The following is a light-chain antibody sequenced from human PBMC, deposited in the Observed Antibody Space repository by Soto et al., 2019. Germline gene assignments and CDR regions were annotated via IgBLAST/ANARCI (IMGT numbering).Light chain of an antibody. CDR2: GAS. CDR1: QSVSSSY. J-gene: IGKJ1*01. V-gene: IGKV3-20*01. CDR3: QQYGGSRWT. Sequence: EIVLTQSPGTLSLSPGERATLSCRASQSVSSSYLAWYQQKPGQAPRLLIYGASSRATGIPDRFSGSGSGTDFTLTISRLEPEDSAVYYCQQYGGSRWTFGQGTKVEIK.